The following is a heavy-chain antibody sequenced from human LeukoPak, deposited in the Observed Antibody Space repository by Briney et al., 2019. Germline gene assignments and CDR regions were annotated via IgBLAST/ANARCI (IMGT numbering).Heavy chain of an antibody. V-gene: IGHV3-7*01. D-gene: IGHD6-19*01. CDR2: IKHDGIEM. Sequence: GGSLRLSCAASGFSFSNYWMSWVRQAPGKGLEWVANIKHDGIEMNYADSAKGRFTISRGNAKNSLYLQMTSLRAEDTALYYCTRATGWYPDYWGQGTLITVSS. CDR1: GFSFSNYW. J-gene: IGHJ4*02. CDR3: TRATGWYPDY.